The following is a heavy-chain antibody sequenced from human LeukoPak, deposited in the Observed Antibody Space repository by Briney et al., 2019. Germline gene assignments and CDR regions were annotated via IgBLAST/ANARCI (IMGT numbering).Heavy chain of an antibody. CDR1: GYTFTRYG. D-gene: IGHD5/OR15-5a*01. CDR2: FSAYNGNT. J-gene: IGHJ4*02. Sequence: ASVKVSCKASGYTFTRYGISWVRQAPGQGLEWMGWFSAYNGNTNYAQKVQGRVTMTRDTTTSTAYMELRSLRSDDTAVYYCAGVDKDGDYWGQGTLVTVSS. CDR3: AGVDKDGDY. V-gene: IGHV1-18*04.